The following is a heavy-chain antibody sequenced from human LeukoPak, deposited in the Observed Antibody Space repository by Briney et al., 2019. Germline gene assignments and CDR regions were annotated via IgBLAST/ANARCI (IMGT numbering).Heavy chain of an antibody. Sequence: PSETLSLTCAVYGGSFSGYYWSWIRQPPGKGLEWIGEINHSGSTSYNPSLKSRVTISVDTSKNQFSLKLSSVTAADTAVYYCATVRIAVAGMNDYWGQGTLVTVSS. D-gene: IGHD6-19*01. CDR2: INHSGST. CDR3: ATVRIAVAGMNDY. CDR1: GGSFSGYY. J-gene: IGHJ4*02. V-gene: IGHV4-34*01.